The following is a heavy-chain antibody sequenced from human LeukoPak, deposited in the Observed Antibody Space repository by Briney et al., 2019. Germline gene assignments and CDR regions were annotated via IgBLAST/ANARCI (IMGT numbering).Heavy chain of an antibody. CDR3: ARQGPALSYYYDSSGSFDY. CDR1: GYSFTSYW. V-gene: IGHV5-51*01. D-gene: IGHD3-22*01. Sequence: GESLKISCKGSGYSFTSYWIGWVRQMPGKGLEWMGIIYPGDSDTRYSPSFQGQVTISADKSISTAYLQWSSLKASDTAMYYCARQGPALSYYYDSSGSFDYWGQGTLVTVSS. J-gene: IGHJ4*02. CDR2: IYPGDSDT.